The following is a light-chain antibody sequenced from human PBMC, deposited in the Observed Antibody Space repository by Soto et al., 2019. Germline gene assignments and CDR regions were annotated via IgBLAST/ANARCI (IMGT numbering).Light chain of an antibody. J-gene: IGKJ3*01. CDR2: DTS. Sequence: EIVLTQSPGTLSLSPGERATLSCRASQSVSNNFLAWYQQKLGQAPRLLIYDTSSRATGIPDRFSGSVSGTDFSLTISRLEPDDFAVYYCQQYGNSPFTFGPGTTVDFK. V-gene: IGKV3-20*01. CDR3: QQYGNSPFT. CDR1: QSVSNNF.